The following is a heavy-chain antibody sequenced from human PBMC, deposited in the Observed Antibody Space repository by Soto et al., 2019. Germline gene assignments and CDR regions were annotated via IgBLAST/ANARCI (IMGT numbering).Heavy chain of an antibody. Sequence: GESVKISGAASGFICSSYDMSWVRQAPWKGLEWVSTILVYGRTVYVDSVKGRFTISRDSSQNTVYLQMNSLTAGDTALYYCAKATATGGGAFDMCGQGTMITV. CDR2: ILVYGRT. D-gene: IGHD2-8*02. CDR3: AKATATGGGAFDM. J-gene: IGHJ3*02. V-gene: IGHV3-23*01. CDR1: GFICSSYD.